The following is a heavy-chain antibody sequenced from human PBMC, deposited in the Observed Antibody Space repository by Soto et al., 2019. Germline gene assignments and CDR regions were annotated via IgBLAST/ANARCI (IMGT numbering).Heavy chain of an antibody. V-gene: IGHV3-30*18. D-gene: IGHD1-26*01. Sequence: QVQLVESGGGVVQPGRSLRLSCGASGFNFSSYGMHWVRQAPGKGLEWVAVISYDGNNKDYADSVKGRFTISRDNSKNTFYLQMNSLRAEDTAVFYCAKGLVGYVFGVQDYYFGMDVWGQGTTVTVSS. CDR3: AKGLVGYVFGVQDYYFGMDV. J-gene: IGHJ6*02. CDR2: ISYDGNNK. CDR1: GFNFSSYG.